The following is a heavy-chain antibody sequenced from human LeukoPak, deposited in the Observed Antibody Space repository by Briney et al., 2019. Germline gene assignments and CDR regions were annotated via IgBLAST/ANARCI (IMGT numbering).Heavy chain of an antibody. V-gene: IGHV1-24*01. CDR2: FDPEDGET. J-gene: IGHJ4*02. D-gene: IGHD2-15*01. CDR1: GYTPTELS. CDR3: EVDCSGGSCYSDYFDY. Sequence: ASVKVSCKVSGYTPTELSMHWVRQAPGKGLEWMGGFDPEDGETIYAQKFQGRVTMTEDTSTDTAYMELSSLRSEDTAVYYCEVDCSGGSCYSDYFDYWGQGTLVTVSS.